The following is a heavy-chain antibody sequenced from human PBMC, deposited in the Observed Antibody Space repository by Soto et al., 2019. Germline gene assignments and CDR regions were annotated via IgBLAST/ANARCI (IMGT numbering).Heavy chain of an antibody. D-gene: IGHD5-12*01. CDR2: IYPGDSYT. V-gene: IGHV5-51*07. CDR3: ARTSRLRLNYYYYGMDV. Sequence: GESLKISCTGSGYSTTNYCIGWVHQMPGKGLEWMGIIYPGDSYTRYSPYFQGQVTISADKSISTADLQWSSLKASDTAMYYCARTSRLRLNYYYYGMDVWGQGTTVTVSS. J-gene: IGHJ6*02. CDR1: GYSTTNYC.